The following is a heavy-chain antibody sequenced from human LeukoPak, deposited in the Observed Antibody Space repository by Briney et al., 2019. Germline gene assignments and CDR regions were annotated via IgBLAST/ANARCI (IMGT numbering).Heavy chain of an antibody. Sequence: SETLSLTCTVSGGSLSSSGYYWVWIRQPPGKGLEWIGSIYYSGSTYYNPSLKSRVTISVDTSKNQFSLKLSSVTAADTAVYYCARQTEWFRFFDYWGQGTLVTVSS. CDR2: IYYSGST. CDR1: GGSLSSSGYY. V-gene: IGHV4-39*01. J-gene: IGHJ4*02. D-gene: IGHD3-3*01. CDR3: ARQTEWFRFFDY.